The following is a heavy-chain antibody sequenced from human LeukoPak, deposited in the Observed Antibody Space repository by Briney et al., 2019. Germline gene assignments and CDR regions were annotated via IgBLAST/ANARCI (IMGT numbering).Heavy chain of an antibody. CDR3: ARAPLRYFDWLLVY. CDR1: GFTFSSYG. V-gene: IGHV3-33*01. Sequence: GGSLRLSCAASGFTFSSYGMHWVRQAPGKGVEWVAVIWYDGSNKYYADSVKGRFTISRDNSKNTLYLQMNSMRAEDTAVYYCARAPLRYFDWLLVYWGQGTLVTVSS. D-gene: IGHD3-9*01. J-gene: IGHJ4*02. CDR2: IWYDGSNK.